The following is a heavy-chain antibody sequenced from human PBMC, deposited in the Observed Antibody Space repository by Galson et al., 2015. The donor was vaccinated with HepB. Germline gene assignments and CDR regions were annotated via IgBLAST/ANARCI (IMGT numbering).Heavy chain of an antibody. CDR1: GGSISSGDFY. CDR2: IYFSGST. CDR3: ARATLRCYCDS. Sequence: CTVSGGSISSGDFYWSWIRQSPGRGLEWIGHIYFSGSTSYNPSLKNRLTISADMSKNEFSLKLTSVTAADTAVYFCARATLRCYCDSWGHGTLVTVSS. D-gene: IGHD3-10*01. J-gene: IGHJ4*01. V-gene: IGHV4-30-4*01.